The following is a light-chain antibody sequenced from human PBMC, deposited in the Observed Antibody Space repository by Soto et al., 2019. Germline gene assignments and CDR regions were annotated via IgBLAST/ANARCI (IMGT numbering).Light chain of an antibody. V-gene: IGLV2-23*01. J-gene: IGLJ2*01. CDR1: SSDVGSYNL. CDR3: YSYAGSSTLV. Sequence: QSALTQPASVSGSLGQSITISCTGTSSDVGSYNLVSWYQQHPGKAPKLMIYEGSKRPSGVSNRFSGSKSSNTASLTISGLQAEDEADYYCYSYAGSSTLVFGGGTKLTVL. CDR2: EGS.